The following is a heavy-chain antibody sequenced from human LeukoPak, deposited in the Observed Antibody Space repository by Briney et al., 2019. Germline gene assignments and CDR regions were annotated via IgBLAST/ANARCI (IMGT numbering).Heavy chain of an antibody. CDR1: GGSISRYY. V-gene: IGHV4-59*01. D-gene: IGHD6-13*01. J-gene: IGHJ5*02. CDR2: IYYSGST. CDR3: ARVGSWYLDWFDP. Sequence: SETLSLTCTVSGGSISRYYWSWIRQPPGKGLEWTGYIYYSGSTNYNPSLKSRVTISVDTSTNQFSLKLTSVTAADTAVYYCARVGSWYLDWFDPWGQGTLVTVSS.